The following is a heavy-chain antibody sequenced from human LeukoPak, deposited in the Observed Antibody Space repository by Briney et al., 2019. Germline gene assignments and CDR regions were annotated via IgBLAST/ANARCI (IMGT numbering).Heavy chain of an antibody. CDR3: ARSVEMATIQTFDY. D-gene: IGHD5-24*01. Sequence: PSQTLSLTCTVSGGSISSGGYYWSWIRQHPGKGLEWIGYIYYSGSTYYNPSLKSRVTISVDTSKKQFSLKPSDLTAADRAVYYCARSVEMATIQTFDYWGQGTLVTVSS. CDR1: GGSISSGGYY. CDR2: IYYSGST. J-gene: IGHJ4*02. V-gene: IGHV4-31*03.